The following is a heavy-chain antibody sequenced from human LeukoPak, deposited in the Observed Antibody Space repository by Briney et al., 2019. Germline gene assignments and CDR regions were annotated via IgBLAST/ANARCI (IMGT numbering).Heavy chain of an antibody. CDR2: ISYDGSNK. CDR1: GFTFSSYA. D-gene: IGHD4-17*01. Sequence: PGGSLRLSCAASGFTFSSYAMHWVRQAPGKGLEWVAVISYDGSNKYYADSVKGRFTISRDNSKNTLYLQMNSLRAEDTAVYYCARDWVDYGDYGGYDAFDIWGQGTMVTVSS. CDR3: ARDWVDYGDYGGYDAFDI. V-gene: IGHV3-30*04. J-gene: IGHJ3*02.